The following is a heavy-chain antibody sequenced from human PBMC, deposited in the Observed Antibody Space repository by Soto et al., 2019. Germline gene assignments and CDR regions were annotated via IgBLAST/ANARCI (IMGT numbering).Heavy chain of an antibody. CDR1: GFSFSSYS. CDR3: ARGELVLVY. Sequence: EVQLVESGGGLVKPGGSLRLSCAASGFSFSSYSMNWVRRAPGKGLEWVSSISSSSSYIYYADSVKGRFTISRDNAKNSLYLQMNSLRAEDTAVYYCARGELVLVYWGQGTLVTVSS. D-gene: IGHD6-6*01. V-gene: IGHV3-21*01. CDR2: ISSSSSYI. J-gene: IGHJ4*02.